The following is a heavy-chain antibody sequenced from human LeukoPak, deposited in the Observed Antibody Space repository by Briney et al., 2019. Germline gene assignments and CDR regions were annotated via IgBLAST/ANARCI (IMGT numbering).Heavy chain of an antibody. CDR2: IYYSGST. D-gene: IGHD4-17*01. V-gene: IGHV4-39*07. CDR1: GGSISSSSYY. J-gene: IGHJ6*03. CDR3: ARSGARSYYYYYMDV. Sequence: SETLSLTCTVSGGSISSSSYYWGWIRQPPGKGLEWIGSIYYSGSTYYNPSLKSRVTISVDTSKNQFSLKLSSVTAADTAVYYCARSGARSYYYYYMDVWGKGTTVTISS.